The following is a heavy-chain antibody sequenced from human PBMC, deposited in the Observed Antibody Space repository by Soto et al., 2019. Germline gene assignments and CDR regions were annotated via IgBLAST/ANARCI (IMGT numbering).Heavy chain of an antibody. V-gene: IGHV3-33*01. CDR2: ILYDGSNK. D-gene: IGHD3-9*01. Sequence: QVQLVESGGGVVQPGRSLRLSCAASGFTFSSYGMHWVRQAPGKGLEWVAVILYDGSNKYYADSVKGRFTISRDNSKNTLYLQMNSLRAEDTAVYYCAIDYYDILTGYQLWGQGTLVTVSS. CDR1: GFTFSSYG. CDR3: AIDYYDILTGYQL. J-gene: IGHJ4*02.